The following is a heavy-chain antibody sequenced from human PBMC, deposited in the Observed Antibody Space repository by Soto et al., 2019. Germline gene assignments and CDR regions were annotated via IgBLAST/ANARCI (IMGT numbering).Heavy chain of an antibody. CDR1: GFTFSSFS. V-gene: IGHV3-21*01. CDR3: ARDDDTGVVTPMGSYYGMDV. D-gene: IGHD2-21*02. Sequence: GGSLRLSCAASGFTFSSFSMNWVRQAPGKGLEWVSSISSSSIYIYYADSMKGRFTVSRDNAKNSLYLQLNSLRAEDTAVYYCARDDDTGVVTPMGSYYGMDVWGQGTTVTVSS. J-gene: IGHJ6*02. CDR2: ISSSSIYI.